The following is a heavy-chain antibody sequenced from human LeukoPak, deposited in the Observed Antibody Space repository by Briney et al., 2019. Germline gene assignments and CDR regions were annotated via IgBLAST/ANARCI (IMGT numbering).Heavy chain of an antibody. CDR2: IRSKAYGGTT. CDR1: GFTFDDHA. V-gene: IGHV3-49*04. D-gene: IGHD3-22*01. J-gene: IGHJ4*02. CDR3: TRGGSYYYDSSGYYSVQGY. Sequence: GGSLRLSCAASGFTFDDHAMNWVRQAPGKGLEWGGFIRSKAYGGTTEYAASVKGRCTISRDDSKSIAYLQMNSLKTEDTAVYYCTRGGSYYYDSSGYYSVQGYWGQGILVTVSS.